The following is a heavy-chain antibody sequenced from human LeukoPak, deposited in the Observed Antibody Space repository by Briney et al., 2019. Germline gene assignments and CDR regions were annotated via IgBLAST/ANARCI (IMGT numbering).Heavy chain of an antibody. CDR1: GGSFSGYY. J-gene: IGHJ5*02. CDR2: INHSGST. D-gene: IGHD2-21*02. V-gene: IGHV4-34*01. CDR3: ARGPAVVTAYNWFDP. Sequence: SETLSLTCAVYGGSFSGYYWSWMRQPPGKGLEWIGEINHSGSTNYNPSLKSRVTISVDTSKNQFSLKLSSVTAADTAVYYCARGPAVVTAYNWFDPWGQGTLVTVSS.